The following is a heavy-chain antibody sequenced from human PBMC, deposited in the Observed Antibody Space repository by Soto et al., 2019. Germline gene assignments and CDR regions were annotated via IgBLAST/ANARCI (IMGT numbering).Heavy chain of an antibody. J-gene: IGHJ4*02. CDR1: EFTFNIFD. CDR2: ISDSGDRT. CDR3: VKGGWLDY. V-gene: IGHV3-23*01. Sequence: EVHLLESGGGWVQPGGSLILSCAASEFTFNIFDMSWVRQAPGKGLEWVSMISDSGDRTYYAGSVRGRFTMSRDNSKNTVYLQMDSLRAEDTAIYYSVKGGWLDYWGQGTLVTVSS. D-gene: IGHD5-12*01.